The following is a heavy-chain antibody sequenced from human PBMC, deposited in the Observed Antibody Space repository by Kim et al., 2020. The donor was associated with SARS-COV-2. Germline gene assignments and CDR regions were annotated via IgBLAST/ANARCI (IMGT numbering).Heavy chain of an antibody. J-gene: IGHJ6*02. CDR3: ARSHDYGDYYYYYGMDV. V-gene: IGHV4-59*13. CDR1: GGSISSYY. Sequence: SETLSLTCTVSGGSISSYYWSWIRQPPGKGLEWIGYIYYSGSTNYNPSLKSRVTISVDTSKNQFSLKLSSVTAADTAVYYCARSHDYGDYYYYYGMDVWGQGTTVTVSS. CDR2: IYYSGST. D-gene: IGHD4-17*01.